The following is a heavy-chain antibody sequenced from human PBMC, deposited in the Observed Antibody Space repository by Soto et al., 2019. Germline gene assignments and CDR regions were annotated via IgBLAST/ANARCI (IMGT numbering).Heavy chain of an antibody. Sequence: PGGSLRLSCAASGFTFSDYGMHWVRQAPGKGLEWVAVIWYDGSNKYYAEAVKGRFTISRANSENTLHLQMNSVRAEDTAVYYCARDPLHDDILTGYSPQYLDYWGQGSLVTVSS. CDR2: IWYDGSNK. V-gene: IGHV3-33*01. J-gene: IGHJ4*02. CDR3: ARDPLHDDILTGYSPQYLDY. CDR1: GFTFSDYG. D-gene: IGHD3-9*01.